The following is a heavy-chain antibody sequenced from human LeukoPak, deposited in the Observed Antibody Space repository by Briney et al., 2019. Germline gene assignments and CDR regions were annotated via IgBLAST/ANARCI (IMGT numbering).Heavy chain of an antibody. CDR1: GLTFSSSE. J-gene: IGHJ6*04. CDR3: AELGITMIGGV. D-gene: IGHD3-10*02. Sequence: GALRLSCAASGLTFSSSEMKWVRQAPRKGLEWVSYIICSGSTIYYADSVKGRFTISRDNAKNSLYLQMNSLRAEDTAVYYCAELGITMIGGVWGEGDTGTISS. CDR2: IICSGSTI. V-gene: IGHV3-48*03.